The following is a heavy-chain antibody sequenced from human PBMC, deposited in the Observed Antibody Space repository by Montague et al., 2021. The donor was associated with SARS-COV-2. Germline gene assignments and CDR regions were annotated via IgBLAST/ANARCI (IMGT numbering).Heavy chain of an antibody. CDR3: ARGRIEVSMIVVVLTGASYYMDV. CDR2: ISNSGST. J-gene: IGHJ6*03. Sequence: SETLSLTCAAYGGSFSGHYWSWIRQPPGKGLEWIGEISNSGSTNYNPSLKSRVTISVDTSKNQFSLKLHSVTAADTAVYYCARGRIEVSMIVVVLTGASYYMDVWGKGTTVTVSS. CDR1: GGSFSGHY. D-gene: IGHD3-22*01. V-gene: IGHV4-34*01.